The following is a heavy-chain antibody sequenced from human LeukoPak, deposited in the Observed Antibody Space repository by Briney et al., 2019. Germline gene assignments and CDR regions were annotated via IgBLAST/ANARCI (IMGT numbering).Heavy chain of an antibody. CDR3: ARDGGSLTPYAFDI. V-gene: IGHV3-48*01. CDR2: TSGSSSFK. J-gene: IGHJ3*02. CDR1: GFTFSTYS. D-gene: IGHD3-16*01. Sequence: GGSLRLSCAASGFTFSTYSMNWVRQAPGKGLEWVSYTSGSSSFKYNADSVKGRFTISRDNAKNSLYLQMNSLRAEDTAVYYCARDGGSLTPYAFDIWGQGTMVTVSS.